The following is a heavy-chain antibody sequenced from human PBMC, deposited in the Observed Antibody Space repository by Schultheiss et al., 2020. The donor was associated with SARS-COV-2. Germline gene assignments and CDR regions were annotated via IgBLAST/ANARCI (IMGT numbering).Heavy chain of an antibody. V-gene: IGHV4-61*01. D-gene: IGHD5-18*01. CDR1: GGSVSSGSDH. CDR2: IYYSGST. CDR3: ARAGYTAVPRYWNFDL. J-gene: IGHJ2*01. Sequence: SETLSLTCTVSGGSVSSGSDHWSWIRQPPGKGLEWIGYIYYSGSTYYNPSLKSRVTISVDTSENQFSLKVSSVTAADTAVYYCARAGYTAVPRYWNFDLWGRGTLVTVSS.